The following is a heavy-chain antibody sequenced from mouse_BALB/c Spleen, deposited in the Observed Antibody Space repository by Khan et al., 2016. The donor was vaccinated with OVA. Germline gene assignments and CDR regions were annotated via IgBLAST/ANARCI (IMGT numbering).Heavy chain of an antibody. CDR1: GYTFTNYG. J-gene: IGHJ4*01. Sequence: QIQLVQSGPELKKPGETVKISCKASGYTFTNYGMNCVKQAPGKGLKWMGWINTYTGEPTYADDFKGRFAFSLETSTSTAYLQINNLKNEDTATYFCARPPYFSYVMAYWGQGTSVTVSS. V-gene: IGHV9-3-1*01. CDR3: ARPPYFSYVMAY. CDR2: INTYTGEP.